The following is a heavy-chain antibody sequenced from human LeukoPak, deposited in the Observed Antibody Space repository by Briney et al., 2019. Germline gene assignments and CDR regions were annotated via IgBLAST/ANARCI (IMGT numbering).Heavy chain of an antibody. CDR2: INTSGST. J-gene: IGHJ4*02. CDR3: ARYRQESNGQFDY. Sequence: SETLSLTCTVSGGSISGYFWSWIRRPAGKGLEWIGRINTSGSTNFNPSLKSRVTMSVDTSKNQFSLKLTSVTAADTALYYCARYRQESNGQFDYWGQGTLVTVSS. V-gene: IGHV4-4*07. CDR1: GGSISGYF. D-gene: IGHD2-8*01.